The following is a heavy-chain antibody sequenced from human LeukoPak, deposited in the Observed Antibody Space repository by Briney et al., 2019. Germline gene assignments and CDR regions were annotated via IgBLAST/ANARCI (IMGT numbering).Heavy chain of an antibody. D-gene: IGHD3-22*01. Sequence: GGSLRLSCAASGFTFSSYEMNWVRQAPGKGLEWVSYISCSGSIIYYADSVKGRFTISRDNAKNSLYLQMNSLRAEDTALYYCARDLRVVITGSFDSWGQGTLVTVSS. V-gene: IGHV3-48*03. J-gene: IGHJ4*02. CDR3: ARDLRVVITGSFDS. CDR1: GFTFSSYE. CDR2: ISCSGSII.